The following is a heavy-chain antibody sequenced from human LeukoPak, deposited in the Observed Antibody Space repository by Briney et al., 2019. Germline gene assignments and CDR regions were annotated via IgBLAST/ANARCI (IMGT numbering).Heavy chain of an antibody. Sequence: WRSRHHRKTDGGTTEYAAHVKGRFTISRDDSKTTLYLQMNNLKTEGTAVYYCATLTVRGVINIWGQGTLVTVSS. J-gene: IGHJ4*02. V-gene: IGHV3-15*01. D-gene: IGHD3-10*01. CDR3: ATLTVRGVINI. CDR2: HHRKTDGGTT.